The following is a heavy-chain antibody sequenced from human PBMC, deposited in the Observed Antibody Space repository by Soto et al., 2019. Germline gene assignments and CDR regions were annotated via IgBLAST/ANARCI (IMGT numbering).Heavy chain of an antibody. Sequence: SETLSLTCTVSGGSIRSGGYYWSWIRQHPGKGLEWIGYIYYSGSTYYNPSLKSRVTISVDTSKNQFSLKLSSVTAADTAVYYCARDGYERPHDAFDIWGQGTMVTVSS. V-gene: IGHV4-31*03. D-gene: IGHD5-12*01. CDR3: ARDGYERPHDAFDI. J-gene: IGHJ3*02. CDR2: IYYSGST. CDR1: GGSIRSGGYY.